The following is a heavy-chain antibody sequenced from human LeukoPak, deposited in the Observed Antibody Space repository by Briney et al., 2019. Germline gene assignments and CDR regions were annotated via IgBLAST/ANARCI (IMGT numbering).Heavy chain of an antibody. D-gene: IGHD5-18*01. Sequence: SETLSLTCAVSGASISSDNYSWSWIRQPPGKGLEWIGYIYHNGNTYYSPSLKSRVTISVDRSKNQLSLKLSSVTAADTAMYYCASGGYSYGFDYWGQGTLVTVSS. CDR1: GASISSDNYS. V-gene: IGHV4-30-2*01. CDR2: IYHNGNT. J-gene: IGHJ4*02. CDR3: ASGGYSYGFDY.